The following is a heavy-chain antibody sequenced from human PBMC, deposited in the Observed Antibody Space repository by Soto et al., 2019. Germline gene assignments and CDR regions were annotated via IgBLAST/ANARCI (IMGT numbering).Heavy chain of an antibody. CDR1: GFTFSSYG. Sequence: QVQLVESGGGVVQPGRSLRLSCAASGFTFSSYGMHWVRQAPCKWLEWVAVISYDGSNKYYADSVKGRFTISRDNSKNTLYLQMNSMRSEDTAVYYCAKRLAYYDSSGYREFDYWGQGTLVTVSS. CDR3: AKRLAYYDSSGYREFDY. CDR2: ISYDGSNK. D-gene: IGHD3-22*01. V-gene: IGHV3-30*18. J-gene: IGHJ4*02.